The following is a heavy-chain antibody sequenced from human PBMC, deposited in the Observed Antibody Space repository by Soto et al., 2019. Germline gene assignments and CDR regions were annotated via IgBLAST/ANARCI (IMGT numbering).Heavy chain of an antibody. CDR3: ARIGSGWYLNYYYGMDV. V-gene: IGHV1-18*01. CDR2: ISAYNGNT. D-gene: IGHD6-19*01. CDR1: GYTFTSYG. Sequence: ASVKVSCKASGYTFTSYGISWLRQAPGQGLEWMGWISAYNGNTNYAQKLQGRVTMTTDTSTSTAYMELRSLRSDDTAVYYCARIGSGWYLNYYYGMDVWGQGTTVTVSS. J-gene: IGHJ6*02.